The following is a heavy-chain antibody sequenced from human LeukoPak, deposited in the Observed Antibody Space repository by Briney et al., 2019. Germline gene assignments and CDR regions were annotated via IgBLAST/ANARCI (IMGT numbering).Heavy chain of an antibody. CDR2: IKEDGSEK. J-gene: IGHJ4*02. V-gene: IGHV3-7*01. CDR3: ARDPTQYLRYGHFDY. CDR1: GFNFGEFW. Sequence: GSLRLSCEASGFNFGEFWMAWVRQTPGKGLEWVADIKEDGSEKFYVDSVKGRFTISRDNAKNSLYLQMNSLSDEDTAVYYCARDPTQYLRYGHFDYWGQGTLVTVSS. D-gene: IGHD5/OR15-5a*01.